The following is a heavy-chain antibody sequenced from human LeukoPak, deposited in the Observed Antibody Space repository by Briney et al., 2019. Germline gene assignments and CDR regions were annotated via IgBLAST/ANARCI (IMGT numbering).Heavy chain of an antibody. J-gene: IGHJ6*03. CDR3: AKAPSDIVVVPAANYRLYYYYYMDV. V-gene: IGHV3-23*01. CDR1: GFTFSSYA. Sequence: GGSLRLSCAASGFTFSSYAMSWVRQAPGKGLEWVSAISGSGGSTYYADSVKGRFTISRDNSKNTLYLQMNSLRAEDTAVYYCAKAPSDIVVVPAANYRLYYYYYMDVWGKGTTVTVSS. CDR2: ISGSGGST. D-gene: IGHD2-2*01.